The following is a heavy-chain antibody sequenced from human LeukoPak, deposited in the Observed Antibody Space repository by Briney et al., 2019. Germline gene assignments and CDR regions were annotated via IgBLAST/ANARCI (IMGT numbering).Heavy chain of an antibody. D-gene: IGHD5-24*01. Sequence: SETLSLTCAVSGGSISSGGYSWSWIRQPPGKGLEWIGYIYHSGSTYYNPSLKSRVTISVDRSKNQFSLKLSSVTAADTAVYYCARGGRDGYTTDCWGQGTLVTVSS. V-gene: IGHV4-30-2*01. J-gene: IGHJ4*02. CDR3: ARGGRDGYTTDC. CDR1: GGSISSGGYS. CDR2: IYHSGST.